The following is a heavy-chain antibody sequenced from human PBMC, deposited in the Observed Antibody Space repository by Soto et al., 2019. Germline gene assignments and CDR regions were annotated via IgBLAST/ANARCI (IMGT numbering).Heavy chain of an antibody. D-gene: IGHD4-17*01. CDR1: GFTXSTYT. Sequence: GGSLRLSCAASGFTXSTYTMNWVRQAPGKGLEWVSSISRSTSYIYYADSVKGRFTISRDNAKNSLYLQMNSLRADDTAVYYCATYGDYIDVDYWGQGTLVTVSS. CDR3: ATYGDYIDVDY. CDR2: ISRSTSYI. V-gene: IGHV3-21*01. J-gene: IGHJ4*02.